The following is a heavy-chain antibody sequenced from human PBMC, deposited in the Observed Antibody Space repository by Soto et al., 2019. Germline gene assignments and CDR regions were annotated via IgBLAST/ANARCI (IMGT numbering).Heavy chain of an antibody. D-gene: IGHD3-3*01. CDR2: INPNSGGT. J-gene: IGHJ4*02. CDR1: GYTFIDYY. V-gene: IGHV1-2*04. CDR3: ARARITIFGVVTEEYYFDY. Sequence: ASVKVSCKASGYTFIDYYMHWVRQAPGQGLEWMGWINPNSGGTNYAQKFQGWVTMTRDTSISTAYMELRRLRSDDTAVFYCARARITIFGVVTEEYYFDYWGQGTLVTVSS.